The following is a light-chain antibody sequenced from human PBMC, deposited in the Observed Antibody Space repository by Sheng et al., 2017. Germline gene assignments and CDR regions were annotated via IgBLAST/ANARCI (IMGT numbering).Light chain of an antibody. CDR2: EVN. CDR3: SSYAGRTTWV. V-gene: IGLV2-8*01. CDR1: SSDVGGFDW. Sequence: QSTLTQPPSASGSPGQTVTISCTGTSSDVGGFDWVSWYQHHPGTGPRLIIYEVNKRPSGVPDRFSGSKSGNTASLNVSGLQADDAADYYCSSYAGRTTWVFGGGTKLTVL. J-gene: IGLJ3*02.